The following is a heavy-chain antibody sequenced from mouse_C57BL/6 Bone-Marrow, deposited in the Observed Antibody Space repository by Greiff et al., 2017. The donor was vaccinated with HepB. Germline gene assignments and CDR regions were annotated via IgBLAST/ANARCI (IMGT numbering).Heavy chain of an antibody. CDR3: ASYYGSSYGGY. J-gene: IGHJ2*01. CDR2: INPYNGGT. D-gene: IGHD1-1*01. CDR1: GYTFTDYY. V-gene: IGHV1-19*01. Sequence: VQLQQSGPVLVKPGASVKMSCKASGYTFTDYYMNWVKQSHGKSLEWIGVINPYNGGTSYNQKFKGKATLTVDKSSSTAYMELNSLTSEDSAVYYCASYYGSSYGGYWGQGTTLTVSS.